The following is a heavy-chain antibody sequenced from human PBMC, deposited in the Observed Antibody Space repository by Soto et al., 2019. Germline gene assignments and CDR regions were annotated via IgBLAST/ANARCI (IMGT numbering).Heavy chain of an antibody. J-gene: IGHJ4*02. Sequence: GRSLRLSVVLFVFTFNNYAIGWVRQAPGKGLEWVSGFIAIGISRYYADSVKDPFTSSRDNSTNTLSLQMASLGVEDTATYYFAKGFAVAGFYFESWGQGTVVTVSS. CDR3: AKGFAVAGFYFES. CDR2: FIAIGISR. V-gene: IGHV3-23*05. D-gene: IGHD6-19*01. CDR1: VFTFNNYA.